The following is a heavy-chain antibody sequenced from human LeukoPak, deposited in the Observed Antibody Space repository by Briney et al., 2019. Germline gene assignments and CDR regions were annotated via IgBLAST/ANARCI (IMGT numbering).Heavy chain of an antibody. CDR1: RDRLSSNTAS. D-gene: IGHD2-15*01. J-gene: IGHJ4*02. CDR3: ARSYSGYLYY. CDR2: KYYRSKWYI. V-gene: IGHV6-1*01. Sequence: SQTLSHTSANSRDRLSSNTASWNWTRHYPTSGLEWLGRKYYRSKWYIDYPVSVKSRITINPVTYKNQFALQLNAGTPEGTAVYYCARSYSGYLYYWGQGALVTVCS.